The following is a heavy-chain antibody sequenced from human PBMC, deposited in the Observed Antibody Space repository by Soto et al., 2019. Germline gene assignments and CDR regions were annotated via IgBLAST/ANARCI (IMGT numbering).Heavy chain of an antibody. CDR2: INPNSGGT. J-gene: IGHJ6*02. Sequence: QVQLVQSGAEVKKPGASVKVSCKASGYTFTGYYMHWVRQAPGQGLEWMGWINPNSGGTNYAQKFQGRVTMTRDTSIGTAYMELSRLRSDDTAVYYCARVRGSYGSGSRAPYYYYGMDVWGQGTTVTVSS. CDR3: ARVRGSYGSGSRAPYYYYGMDV. D-gene: IGHD3-10*01. V-gene: IGHV1-2*02. CDR1: GYTFTGYY.